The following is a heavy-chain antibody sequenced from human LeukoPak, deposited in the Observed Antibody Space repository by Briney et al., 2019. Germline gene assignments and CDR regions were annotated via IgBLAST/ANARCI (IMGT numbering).Heavy chain of an antibody. CDR2: ISYDGSNK. V-gene: IGHV3-30*18. Sequence: PGGSLRLSCVASGFTFSSYGMHWVRQAPGKGLEWVAVISYDGSNKYYADSVKGRFTISRDNSKNTLYLQMNSLRAEDTAVYYCAKADCSSTSCHPDYWGQGTLVTVSS. CDR1: GFTFSSYG. CDR3: AKADCSSTSCHPDY. D-gene: IGHD2-2*01. J-gene: IGHJ4*02.